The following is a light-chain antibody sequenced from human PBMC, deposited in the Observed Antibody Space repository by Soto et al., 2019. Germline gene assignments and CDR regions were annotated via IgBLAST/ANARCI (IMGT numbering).Light chain of an antibody. J-gene: IGLJ2*01. V-gene: IGLV2-11*01. CDR2: DVS. Sequence: QSALTQPRSVSGSPGQSVTISCTGTSSGVGGYNYVSWYQQHPGKAPKLMIYDVSKRPSGVPDRFSGSKSGNTASLTISGLQAEDEDDYYCCSYAGSYTLVFGGGTKLTVL. CDR3: CSYAGSYTLV. CDR1: SSGVGGYNY.